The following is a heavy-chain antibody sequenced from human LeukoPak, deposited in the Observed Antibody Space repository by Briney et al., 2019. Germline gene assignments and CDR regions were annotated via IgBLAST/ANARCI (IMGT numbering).Heavy chain of an antibody. CDR2: ISYSGST. Sequence: GSLRLSCAASGFTFSSYEMSWIRQPPGKGLEWIGYISYSGSTNYNPSLKSRVTISVDTSKNQFSLKLSSVTAADTAVYYCARKSGYSYGQMDYWGQGTLVTVSS. J-gene: IGHJ4*02. V-gene: IGHV4-59*08. CDR3: ARKSGYSYGQMDY. CDR1: GFTFSSYE. D-gene: IGHD5-18*01.